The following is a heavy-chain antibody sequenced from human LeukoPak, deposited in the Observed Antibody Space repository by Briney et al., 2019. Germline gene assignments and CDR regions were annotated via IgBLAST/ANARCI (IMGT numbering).Heavy chain of an antibody. J-gene: IGHJ4*02. CDR1: GYIFTNYW. V-gene: IGHV5-51*01. CDR2: VYPGDSDT. D-gene: IGHD4-23*01. Sequence: GESLKISCKGSGYIFTNYWIGWVRQMPGKGLEWMGIVYPGDSDTRYSPSFQGQVTISADKSINTAYLQWSSLKASDTAMYYYARRLVSGNLNFDYWGQGTLVTVSS. CDR3: ARRLVSGNLNFDY.